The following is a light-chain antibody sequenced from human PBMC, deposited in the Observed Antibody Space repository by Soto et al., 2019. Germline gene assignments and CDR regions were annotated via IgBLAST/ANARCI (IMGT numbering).Light chain of an antibody. V-gene: IGLV2-14*01. J-gene: IGLJ1*01. CDR3: SLYSSNGSLI. CDR2: EVS. CDR1: SIDIAPYNY. Sequence: QSVLTQPASVSGSPGQSLTISCTGTSIDIAPYNYVSWYQQHPGKAPKLIIYEVSYRPSGISNRFSGSKSGNTASLTISGLQAEDETDYFCSLYSSNGSLIFGPGTKVTVL.